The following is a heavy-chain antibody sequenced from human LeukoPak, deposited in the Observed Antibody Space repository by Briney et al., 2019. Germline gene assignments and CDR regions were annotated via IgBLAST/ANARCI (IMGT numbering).Heavy chain of an antibody. CDR2: ISGSGDVT. V-gene: IGHV3-23*01. CDR3: TKGLAEYVSGGYYKNRCLDP. J-gene: IGHJ5*02. CDR1: GFTIRSYW. Sequence: GGSLRLSCSISGFTIRSYWMSWVRQAPGKGLEWVSVISGSGDVTYYADSVKGRFTTFRDNSNNMLYLQMNSLRVEDTAIYYCTKGLAEYVSGGYYKNRCLDPWGQGTLVTVSS. D-gene: IGHD3-10*01.